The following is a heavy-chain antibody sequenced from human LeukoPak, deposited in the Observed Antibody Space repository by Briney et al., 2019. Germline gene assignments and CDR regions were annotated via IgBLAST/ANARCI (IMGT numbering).Heavy chain of an antibody. CDR3: ARGDPIYDFWSGGDY. J-gene: IGHJ4*02. Sequence: PGGSLRLSCAASGFTFSSYWMTWVRQAPGKGLEWVSYISSSSNVIYYTDSVKGRFTISRDNARNLLSLQMNSLRAEDTAVYYCARGDPIYDFWSGGDYWGQGSLVTVSS. CDR2: ISSSSNVI. CDR1: GFTFSSYW. V-gene: IGHV3-48*01. D-gene: IGHD3-3*01.